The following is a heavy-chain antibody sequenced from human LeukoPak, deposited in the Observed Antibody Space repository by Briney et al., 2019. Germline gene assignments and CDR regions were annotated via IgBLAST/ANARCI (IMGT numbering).Heavy chain of an antibody. V-gene: IGHV3-30*02. CDR2: IRYDGSNK. D-gene: IGHD1-26*01. J-gene: IGHJ4*02. CDR3: AKGDSGSYTFDY. CDR1: GFTFSNYS. Sequence: GGSLRLSCAASGFTFSNYSMNWVRQAPGKGLEWVAFIRYDGSNKYYADSVKGRFTISRDNSKNTLYLQMNSLRAEDTAVYYCAKGDSGSYTFDYWGQGTLVTVSS.